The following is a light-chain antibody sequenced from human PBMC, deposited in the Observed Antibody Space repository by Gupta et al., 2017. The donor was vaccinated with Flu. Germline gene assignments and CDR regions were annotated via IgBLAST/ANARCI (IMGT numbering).Light chain of an antibody. V-gene: IGKV1-33*01. CDR2: KVS. CDR3: QQAAKVPFT. Sequence: PTSLSASVRDRVTITCQVRQEVVDSLDWFYERPGETAEGLMCKVSAGRVGFRSRLSGSGYGTGFTRTISRLQPEDKVNYYCQQAAKVPFTFGGGTKLEVK. CDR1: QEVVDS. J-gene: IGKJ4*01.